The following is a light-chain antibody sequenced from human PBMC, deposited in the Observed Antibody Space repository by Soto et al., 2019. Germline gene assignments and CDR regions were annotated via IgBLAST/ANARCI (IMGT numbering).Light chain of an antibody. CDR3: QKYNWPPFT. CDR1: QGIANY. CDR2: AAS. J-gene: IGKJ3*01. V-gene: IGKV1-27*01. Sequence: DIQMTQSPSSLGASVGDRVTISCRASQGIANYLAWYQQKPGEVPKLLFFAASTLHSGVSSRFTGSGSGTEFTLTISSLQPEDVATYYCQKYNWPPFTFGPGTKVEIK.